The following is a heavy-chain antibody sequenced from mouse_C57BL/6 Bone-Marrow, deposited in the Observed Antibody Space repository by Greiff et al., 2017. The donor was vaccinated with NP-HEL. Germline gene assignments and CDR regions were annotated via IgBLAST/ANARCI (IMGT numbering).Heavy chain of an antibody. CDR2: IDPETGGT. D-gene: IGHD1-1*01. CDR1: GYTFTDYE. J-gene: IGHJ4*01. V-gene: IGHV1-15*01. Sequence: VHLVESGAELVRPGASVTLSCKASGYTFTDYEMHWVKQTPVHGLEWIGAIDPETGGTAYNQKFKGKAILTADKSSSTAYMELRSLTSEDSAVYYCTRSLYYYGSSAGYAMDYWGQGTSVTVSS. CDR3: TRSLYYYGSSAGYAMDY.